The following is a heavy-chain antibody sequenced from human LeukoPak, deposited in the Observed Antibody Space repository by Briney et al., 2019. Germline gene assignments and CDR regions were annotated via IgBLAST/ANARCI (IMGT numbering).Heavy chain of an antibody. Sequence: ASVKVPCKASGYTFTSYGISWVRQAPGQGLEWMGWISAYNGNTNYAQKLQGRVTMTTDTSTSTAYMELGSLRSDDTAVYYCARGGYDILTGYYPFDYWGQGTLVTVSS. J-gene: IGHJ4*02. V-gene: IGHV1-18*01. D-gene: IGHD3-9*01. CDR3: ARGGYDILTGYYPFDY. CDR1: GYTFTSYG. CDR2: ISAYNGNT.